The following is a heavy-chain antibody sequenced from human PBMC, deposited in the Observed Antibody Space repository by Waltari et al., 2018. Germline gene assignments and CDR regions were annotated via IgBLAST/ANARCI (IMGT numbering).Heavy chain of an antibody. CDR2: MQYRGST. Sequence: QLQLQESGPGLVKPSETLSLTCTVSGGSISTNYNWAWIRQPPGKGLEWMGNMQYRGSTFYNLSLKRGATISLDTSMNQFARRLTSVNAADTAVYFCGRVAFGDDGGYFQHWGQGTLVTISS. J-gene: IGHJ1*01. D-gene: IGHD4-17*01. CDR3: GRVAFGDDGGYFQH. V-gene: IGHV4-39*01. CDR1: GGSISTNYN.